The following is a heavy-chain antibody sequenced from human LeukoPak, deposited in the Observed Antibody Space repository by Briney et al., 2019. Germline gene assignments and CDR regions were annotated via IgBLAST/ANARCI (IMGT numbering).Heavy chain of an antibody. CDR1: GFTFSSYW. CDR2: IKQDGSEK. Sequence: GGSLRLSCAASGFTFSSYWMSWVRQAPGKGLEWVANIKQDGSEKYYVDSVKGRFTISRDDAKNSLYLQMNSLRAEDTAVYYCARGPEYYDILTGYYHFDYWGQGTLVTVSS. CDR3: ARGPEYYDILTGYYHFDY. J-gene: IGHJ4*02. D-gene: IGHD3-9*01. V-gene: IGHV3-7*03.